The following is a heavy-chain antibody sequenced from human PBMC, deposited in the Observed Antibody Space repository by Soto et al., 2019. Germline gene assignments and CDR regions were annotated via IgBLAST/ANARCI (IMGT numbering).Heavy chain of an antibody. CDR2: INPSGGST. CDR3: GRGPPYYYGSGSSLDY. V-gene: IGHV1-46*03. J-gene: IGHJ4*02. CDR1: GYTFTGYY. Sequence: ASVKVSCKASGYTFTGYYMHWVRQAPGQGLEWMGIINPSGGSTSYAQKFQGRVTMTRDTSTSTVYMELSSLRSEDTAVYYCGRGPPYYYGSGSSLDYWGQGTLVTVSS. D-gene: IGHD3-10*01.